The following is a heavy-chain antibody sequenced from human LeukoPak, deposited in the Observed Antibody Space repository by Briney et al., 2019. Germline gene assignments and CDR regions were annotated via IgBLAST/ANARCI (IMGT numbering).Heavy chain of an antibody. J-gene: IGHJ5*02. D-gene: IGHD6-6*01. V-gene: IGHV4-39*07. Sequence: SETLSLTCTVSGGSISSSSYYWGWIRQPPGKGLEWIGSIYYSGSTYYNPSLKSRVTISVDTSKNQFSLKLSSVTAADTAVYYCAREAARHSWFDPWGQGTLVTVSS. CDR3: AREAARHSWFDP. CDR2: IYYSGST. CDR1: GGSISSSSYY.